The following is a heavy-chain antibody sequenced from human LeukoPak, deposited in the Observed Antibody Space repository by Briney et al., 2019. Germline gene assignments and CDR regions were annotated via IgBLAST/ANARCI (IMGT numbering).Heavy chain of an antibody. CDR2: TLHSGST. CDR1: GGSFSAYY. V-gene: IGHV4-34*12. D-gene: IGHD3-16*01. J-gene: IGHJ5*02. Sequence: SETLSLTCAVYGGSFSAYYWSWVRQPPGKGLEWIGETLHSGSTSYNPSLQSRVTMSINTSKSQFSLRLTSVTAADTAVYYCARHYGTWGQGTLVTVSS. CDR3: ARHYGT.